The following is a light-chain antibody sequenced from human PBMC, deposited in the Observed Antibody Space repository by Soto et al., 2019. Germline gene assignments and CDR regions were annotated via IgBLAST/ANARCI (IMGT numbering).Light chain of an antibody. CDR3: QHYNNWPYT. J-gene: IGKJ2*01. CDR1: QSVSSN. CDR2: HAS. Sequence: EIVMTQSPATLSVSPGERATLSCRASQSVSSNLAWYQQKPGQAPRFLIFHASTRATGIPARFSGSGSGTEFTLTISSLQSEDFAVYYCQHYNNWPYTFGQGTQLENK. V-gene: IGKV3-15*01.